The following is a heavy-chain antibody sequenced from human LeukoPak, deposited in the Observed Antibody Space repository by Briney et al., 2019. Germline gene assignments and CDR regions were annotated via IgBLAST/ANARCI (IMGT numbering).Heavy chain of an antibody. J-gene: IGHJ4*02. Sequence: GASVKVSCKASGYSFTSYGISWVRQGPGQGLEWMGWISPYNGKTNYAQKFQGRVTMTTDASTSTAYMELRRLRSDDTAVYYCARANLLVAGLDFWGQGTLVTVST. CDR1: GYSFTSYG. CDR2: ISPYNGKT. V-gene: IGHV1-18*01. D-gene: IGHD6-19*01. CDR3: ARANLLVAGLDF.